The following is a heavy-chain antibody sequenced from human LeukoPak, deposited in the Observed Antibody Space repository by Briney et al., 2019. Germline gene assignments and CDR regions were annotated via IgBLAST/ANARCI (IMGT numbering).Heavy chain of an antibody. CDR3: ARRGSVSVFYFDY. CDR1: GGSLSSSSYY. J-gene: IGHJ4*02. D-gene: IGHD3-16*01. Sequence: SETLSLTCTVSGGSLSSSSYYWGWIRQPPGKGLEWIGTIYYSGSTYYNPSLKSRVTISVDTSKNQFSLKLSSVTAADTAVYYCARRGSVSVFYFDYWGQGTLVTVSS. V-gene: IGHV4-39*01. CDR2: IYYSGST.